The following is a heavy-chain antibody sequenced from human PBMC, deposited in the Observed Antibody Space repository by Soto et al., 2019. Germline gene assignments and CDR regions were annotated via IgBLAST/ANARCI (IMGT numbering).Heavy chain of an antibody. CDR2: INHSGST. CDR1: GGSFSGYY. CDR3: ARGREWELRTLFDY. V-gene: IGHV4-34*01. J-gene: IGHJ4*02. D-gene: IGHD1-26*01. Sequence: SETLSLTCAVYGGSFSGYYWSWIRQPPGKGLEWIGEINHSGSTNYNPSLKSRVTISVDTSKNQFSLKLSSVTAADTAVYYCARGREWELRTLFDYWAQGTLVTVSS.